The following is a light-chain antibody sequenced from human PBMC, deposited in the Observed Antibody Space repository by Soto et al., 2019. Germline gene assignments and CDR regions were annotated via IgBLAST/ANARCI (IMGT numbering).Light chain of an antibody. Sequence: EIVMTQSPATLSVSPGDRATISFMASQSISSNLAWYQQKPGQGPRLLIYHISTRTTGTPATFSGSASGTEFTLTISSLQSDDSAVYFCQQYHDWPRTFGQGTKVDIK. CDR2: HIS. CDR3: QQYHDWPRT. CDR1: QSISSN. J-gene: IGKJ1*01. V-gene: IGKV3D-15*01.